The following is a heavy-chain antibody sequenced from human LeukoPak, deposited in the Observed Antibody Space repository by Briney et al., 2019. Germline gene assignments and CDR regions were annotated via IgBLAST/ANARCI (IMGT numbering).Heavy chain of an antibody. CDR3: ARSTMVRRVIRAFDI. CDR1: VGSISSYY. V-gene: IGHV4-59*01. Sequence: SETLSLTCTVSVGSISSYYWICIPQPPGKGLEWIGYIYYSGSTNYNPSLKSRVTISVATSKNQFSLKLRSVTAADTAVYYCARSTMVRRVIRAFDIWGQGTMVTVSS. J-gene: IGHJ3*02. D-gene: IGHD3-10*01. CDR2: IYYSGST.